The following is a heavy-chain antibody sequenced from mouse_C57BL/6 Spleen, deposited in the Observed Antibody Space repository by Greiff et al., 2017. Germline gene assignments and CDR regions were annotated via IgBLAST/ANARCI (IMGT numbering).Heavy chain of an antibody. CDR2: INPSTGGT. CDR1: GYSFTGYY. CDR3: ARGGYFDD. V-gene: IGHV1-42*01. Sequence: EVQLQQSGPELVKPGASVKISCKASGYSFTGYYMNWVKQSPEQSLEWIGEINPSTGGTTYNQKFKAKATLTVDKSSSTAYMQLKSLTSEDSAVYYCARGGYFDDWGQGTTLTVSA. J-gene: IGHJ2*01.